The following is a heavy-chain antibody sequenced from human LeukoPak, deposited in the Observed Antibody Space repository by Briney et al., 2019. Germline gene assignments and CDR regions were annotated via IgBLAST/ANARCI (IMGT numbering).Heavy chain of an antibody. J-gene: IGHJ6*04. Sequence: SQTLSLTSAISGDSVSNNSAAWNWLRQSPSRGLEWLGSTYYRSKWYNDYAVSVKSRITINPDTSKNQFSLQLNSVTPQDPAVYYCAQGGGGGKGAAAANYYYFGMDVWGKGTTVTVSS. V-gene: IGHV6-1*01. CDR2: TYYRSKWYN. CDR3: AQGGGGGKGAAAANYYYFGMDV. D-gene: IGHD6-13*01. CDR1: GDSVSNNSAA.